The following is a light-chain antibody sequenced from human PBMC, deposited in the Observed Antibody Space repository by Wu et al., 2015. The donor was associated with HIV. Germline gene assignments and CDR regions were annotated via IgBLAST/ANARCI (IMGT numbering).Light chain of an antibody. Sequence: IQMTQSPSFLSASIGDRVTITCRASQDIRNDLGWYQQKPGKAPKLLVYVGSRLQSGVPSRFSGSGSGTDFTLTISSLQPEDFATYYCLQDYKYPYSFGQGTKLEIK. CDR2: VGS. CDR1: QDIRND. J-gene: IGKJ2*03. V-gene: IGKV1-6*01. CDR3: LQDYKYPYS.